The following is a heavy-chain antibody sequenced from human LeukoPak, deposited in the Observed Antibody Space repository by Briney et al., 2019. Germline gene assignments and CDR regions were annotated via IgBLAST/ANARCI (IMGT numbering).Heavy chain of an antibody. Sequence: SQTLSLTCTVSGGSISSGGYYWSWIRQHPGKGLEWIGYIYYSGSTYYNPSLKSRVTISVDTSKNQFSLKLSSVTAADTAVYYCARSLEDSSGYYQPDYFDYWGQGTLDTVSS. J-gene: IGHJ4*02. V-gene: IGHV4-31*03. CDR2: IYYSGST. CDR1: GGSISSGGYY. D-gene: IGHD3-22*01. CDR3: ARSLEDSSGYYQPDYFDY.